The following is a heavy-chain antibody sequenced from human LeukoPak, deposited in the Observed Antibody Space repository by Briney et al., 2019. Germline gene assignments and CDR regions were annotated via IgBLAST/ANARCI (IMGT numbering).Heavy chain of an antibody. V-gene: IGHV3-30-3*01. Sequence: GRSLRLSCAASGFTFSSCAMHWVRQAPGKGLEWVAVISYDGSNKYYADSVKGRFTISRDNSKNTLYLQMNSLRAEDTAVYYCARDGGSRGLTSHYGMDVWGQGTTVTVSS. CDR1: GFTFSSCA. CDR2: ISYDGSNK. J-gene: IGHJ6*02. CDR3: ARDGGSRGLTSHYGMDV. D-gene: IGHD3-16*01.